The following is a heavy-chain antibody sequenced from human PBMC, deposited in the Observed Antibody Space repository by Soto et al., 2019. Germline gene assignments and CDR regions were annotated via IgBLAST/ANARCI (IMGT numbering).Heavy chain of an antibody. CDR2: IYYSGTT. D-gene: IGHD4-4*01. CDR1: GASIASSSYY. Sequence: PSETLSLTCTVSGASIASSSYYWAWIRQPPGKGLDWVGSIYYSGTTSYNPSLKSRVTISIDTSQSQFSLKLRSVSAADAAVYYCARHEYSDFYFDYWGQGTPVTVSS. CDR3: ARHEYSDFYFDY. V-gene: IGHV4-39*01. J-gene: IGHJ4*02.